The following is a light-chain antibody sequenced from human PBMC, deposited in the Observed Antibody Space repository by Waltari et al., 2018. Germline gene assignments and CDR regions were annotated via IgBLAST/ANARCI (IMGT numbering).Light chain of an antibody. Sequence: QTPLTHLPPFPGPLGQSTTTPSTGPSLPFGGLNYVSWYQQHPGKAPKLMIYDVSNRPSGVSHRFSGSKSGDTASLTISGLQAEDEADYYCSSYSSISALDVFGTGTKVTVL. CDR3: SSYSSISALDV. J-gene: IGLJ1*01. CDR2: DVS. V-gene: IGLV2-14*03. CDR1: SLPFGGLNY.